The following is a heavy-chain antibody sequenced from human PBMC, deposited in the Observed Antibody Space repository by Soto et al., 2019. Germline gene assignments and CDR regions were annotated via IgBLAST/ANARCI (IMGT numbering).Heavy chain of an antibody. V-gene: IGHV4-34*01. J-gene: IGHJ5*02. CDR3: AGHGFIAAAANNWFDP. D-gene: IGHD6-13*01. Sequence: SETLSLTCAVYGGSFSGYYWSWIRQPPGKGLEWIGEINHSGSTNYNPSLKSRVTISVDTSKNQFSLKLSSVTAADTAVYYCAGHGFIAAAANNWFDPWGQGTLVTVSS. CDR1: GGSFSGYY. CDR2: INHSGST.